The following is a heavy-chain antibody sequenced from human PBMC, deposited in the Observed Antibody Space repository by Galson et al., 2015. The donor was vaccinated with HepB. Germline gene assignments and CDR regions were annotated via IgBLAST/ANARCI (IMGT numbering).Heavy chain of an antibody. CDR1: GGSFSGYY. Sequence: SETLSLTCAVYGGSFSGYYWSWIRQPPGKGLEWIGEINHSGSTNYNPSLKSRVTLSRDTSQNQFSLKLSSVTAADTAVYYCARERYYYDSGGHYYLFDYWGQGTLVTVSS. CDR2: INHSGST. V-gene: IGHV4-34*01. D-gene: IGHD3-22*01. CDR3: ARERYYYDSGGHYYLFDY. J-gene: IGHJ4*02.